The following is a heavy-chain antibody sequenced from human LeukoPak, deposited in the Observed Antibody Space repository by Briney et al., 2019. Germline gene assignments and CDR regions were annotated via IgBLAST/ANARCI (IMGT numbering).Heavy chain of an antibody. CDR3: AKEGAPYFYYYMDV. CDR1: GFAFSNYA. Sequence: GGSLRLSCAASGFAFSNYALGWVRQAPGKGLEWVSVISGSGLNTYYTDSVKGRFTISRDNSKNTLFLQMNSLRAEDTAIYYCAKEGAPYFYYYMDVWGKGTAVTVSS. D-gene: IGHD3-9*01. CDR2: ISGSGLNT. V-gene: IGHV3-23*01. J-gene: IGHJ6*03.